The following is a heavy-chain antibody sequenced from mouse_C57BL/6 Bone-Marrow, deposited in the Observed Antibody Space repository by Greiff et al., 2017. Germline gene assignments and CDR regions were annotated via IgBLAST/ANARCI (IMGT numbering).Heavy chain of an antibody. V-gene: IGHV1-55*01. D-gene: IGHD2-2*01. Sequence: QVQLQQPGAELVKPGASVKMSCKASGYTFTSYWITWVKQRPGQGLEWIGDIYPGSGSTKYNEKFKSKATLTVDTSSSTAYMQLSSLTSEDSAVYYCAREDYYGYESFAYWGQGTLVTVSA. CDR3: AREDYYGYESFAY. CDR2: IYPGSGST. CDR1: GYTFTSYW. J-gene: IGHJ3*01.